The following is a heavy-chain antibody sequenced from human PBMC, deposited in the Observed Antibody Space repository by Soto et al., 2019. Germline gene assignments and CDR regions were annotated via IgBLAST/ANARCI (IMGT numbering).Heavy chain of an antibody. D-gene: IGHD1-20*01. CDR3: AITDTDFYGLDV. CDR2: ISAAGDP. V-gene: IGHV3-13*05. CDR1: GFTFRNYD. Sequence: EVQLVESGGGLVQPGGSLRLSCEASGFTFRNYDMHWVRQGTGKGLEWVSGISAAGDPDYADSVEGRFTLSRENAQNSFFLQMNSLRVGDTAVYYCAITDTDFYGLDVWGQGTTVIVSS. J-gene: IGHJ6*02.